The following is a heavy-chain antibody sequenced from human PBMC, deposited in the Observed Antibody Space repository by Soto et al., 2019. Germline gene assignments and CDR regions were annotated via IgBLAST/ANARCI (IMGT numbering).Heavy chain of an antibody. Sequence: SGTLSLTCTVSGGSISSYYWSWIRQPPGKGLEWIGYIYNSGSTNYNPSLKSRVTISVDTSKNQFSLKLSSVTAADTAVYYCARTDSGSYGDHFDYWGQGALVTVSS. V-gene: IGHV4-59*01. D-gene: IGHD1-26*01. CDR3: ARTDSGSYGDHFDY. CDR1: GGSISSYY. J-gene: IGHJ4*02. CDR2: IYNSGST.